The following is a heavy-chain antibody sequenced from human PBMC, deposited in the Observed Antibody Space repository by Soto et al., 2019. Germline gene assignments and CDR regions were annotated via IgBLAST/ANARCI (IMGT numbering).Heavy chain of an antibody. Sequence: ASVKVSCKASGYTFTSYDINWVRQATGQGLEWMGWMNPNSGNTGYAQKFQGRVTMTRNTSISTAYMELSSLRSEDTAVYYCARVMVRGAMAHYYYYGMDVWGQGTTVTVSS. V-gene: IGHV1-8*01. CDR3: ARVMVRGAMAHYYYYGMDV. D-gene: IGHD3-10*01. CDR2: MNPNSGNT. J-gene: IGHJ6*02. CDR1: GYTFTSYD.